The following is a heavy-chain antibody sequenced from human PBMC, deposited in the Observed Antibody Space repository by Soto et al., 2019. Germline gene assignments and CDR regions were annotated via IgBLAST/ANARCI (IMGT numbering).Heavy chain of an antibody. D-gene: IGHD3-3*01. CDR1: GFTFSSYA. CDR2: ISGSGGST. V-gene: IGHV3-23*01. CDR3: ATQYDFWSGYYPGMDV. Sequence: GGSLRLSCAASGFTFSSYAMSWVRQAPGKGLEWVSAISGSGGSTYYADSVKGRFTISRDNSKNTLYLQMNSLRAEETAVYYCATQYDFWSGYYPGMDVWGQGTTVTVSS. J-gene: IGHJ6*02.